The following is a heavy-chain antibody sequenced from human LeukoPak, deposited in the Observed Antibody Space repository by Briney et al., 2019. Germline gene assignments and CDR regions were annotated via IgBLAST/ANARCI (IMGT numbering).Heavy chain of an antibody. J-gene: IGHJ4*02. CDR3: ARGPRWSGYTY. CDR2: INHSGST. Sequence: PSETLSLTCAVYGGSFSGYYWSWIRQPPGKGLEWIGEINHSGSTNYNPSLKSRATISVDTSKNQFSLKLSSVTAADTAVYYCARGPRWSGYTYWGQGTLVTVSS. CDR1: GGSFSGYY. D-gene: IGHD3-3*01. V-gene: IGHV4-34*01.